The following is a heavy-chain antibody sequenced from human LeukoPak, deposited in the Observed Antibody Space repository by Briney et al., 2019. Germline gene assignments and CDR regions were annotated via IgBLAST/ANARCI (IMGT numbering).Heavy chain of an antibody. V-gene: IGHV1-2*06. J-gene: IGHJ4*02. CDR3: ARDSADRRVVVITLPFDY. Sequence: ASVKVSCKASGYTFTGYYMHWVRQAPGQGLEWMGRINPNSGGTNYAQKFQGRVTLTRDSSISTAYMELSRLRSDDTAVYYCARDSADRRVVVITLPFDYWGQGTVVTVSS. D-gene: IGHD2-21*01. CDR2: INPNSGGT. CDR1: GYTFTGYY.